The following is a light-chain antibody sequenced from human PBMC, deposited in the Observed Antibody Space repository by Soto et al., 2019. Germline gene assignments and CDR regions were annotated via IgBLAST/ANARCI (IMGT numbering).Light chain of an antibody. J-gene: IGKJ1*01. CDR3: QQYSSYWT. Sequence: DIQMTQSPSTVPASVGDRVTITCRANQSISTWLAWYQQKPGQAPKLLMYDVSSLKRGVPSRFSGSGSGTEFTLTISSLQPDDFATYYCQQYSSYWTFGQGTKV. CDR1: QSISTW. CDR2: DVS. V-gene: IGKV1-5*01.